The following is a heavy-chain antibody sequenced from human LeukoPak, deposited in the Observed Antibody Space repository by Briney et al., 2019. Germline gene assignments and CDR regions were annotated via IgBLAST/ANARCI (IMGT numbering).Heavy chain of an antibody. CDR1: GDSISGSYYP. D-gene: IGHD6-13*01. J-gene: IGHJ5*02. CDR3: ARDYKWGSSWSYNWFDP. CDR2: IYYSGST. Sequence: SETLSLTCTVSGDSISGSYYPWGWIRQSPGKGLEWIGSIYYSGSTHYNPSLKSRVTISVDTSRNQFSLRLTSVTAADTAVYYCARDYKWGSSWSYNWFDPWGQGTLVTVSS. V-gene: IGHV4-39*07.